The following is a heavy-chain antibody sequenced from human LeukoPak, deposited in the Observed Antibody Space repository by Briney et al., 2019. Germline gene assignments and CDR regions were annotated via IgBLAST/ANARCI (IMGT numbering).Heavy chain of an antibody. V-gene: IGHV3-21*01. CDR1: GFTFSSYS. D-gene: IGHD4-23*01. CDR3: ARDDPYGGAFDI. J-gene: IGHJ3*02. Sequence: GGSLRLSCAASGFTFSSYSMNWVRQAPGKGLEWVSSISSSSSYIYYADSVKGRFTISRDNAKNSLYLQMNSLRAEDTAVYYCARDDPYGGAFDIWGQGTMVTVSS. CDR2: ISSSSSYI.